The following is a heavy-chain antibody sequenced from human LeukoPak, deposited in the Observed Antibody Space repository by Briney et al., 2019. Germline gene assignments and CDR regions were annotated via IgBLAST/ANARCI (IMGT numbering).Heavy chain of an antibody. V-gene: IGHV1-24*01. CDR2: FDPEDGET. CDR3: AATIERITMVRGVPPDY. CDR1: GYTLTELS. D-gene: IGHD3-10*01. Sequence: GASVKVSCKVSGYTLTELSMHWVRQAPGKGLEWMGGFDPEDGETIYAQKFQGRVTMTEDTSTDTAYMELSSLRSEDTAVNYCAATIERITMVRGVPPDYWGQGTLVTVSS. J-gene: IGHJ4*02.